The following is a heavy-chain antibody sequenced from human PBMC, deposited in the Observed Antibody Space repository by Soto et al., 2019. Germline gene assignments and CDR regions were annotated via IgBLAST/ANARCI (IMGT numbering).Heavy chain of an antibody. CDR2: TYYRSKWYN. D-gene: IGHD2-2*01. Sequence: SQTLSLTCALSGDSVSSNSAACNWIRQSPSRGLEWLGRTYYRSKWYNDYAVSVKSRITINPDTSKNQFSLQLNSVTPEDTAVYYCARDGEYCSSTSCYVGHYYYYYGMDVWGQGTTVTV. CDR3: ARDGEYCSSTSCYVGHYYYYYGMDV. V-gene: IGHV6-1*01. CDR1: GDSVSSNSAA. J-gene: IGHJ6*02.